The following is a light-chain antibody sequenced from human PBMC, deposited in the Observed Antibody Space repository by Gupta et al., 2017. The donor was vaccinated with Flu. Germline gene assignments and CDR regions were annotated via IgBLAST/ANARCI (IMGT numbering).Light chain of an antibody. Sequence: ITISCTGISSDVGGYDDVPWYQQHPGKAPKLMIYDVTNRPSGVSNRFSGSKSGNTASLTISGLQAEDEADYYCSAYITTTLDVAFGGGTKLTVL. CDR1: SSDVGGYDD. CDR3: SAYITTTLDVA. V-gene: IGLV2-14*03. CDR2: DVT. J-gene: IGLJ2*01.